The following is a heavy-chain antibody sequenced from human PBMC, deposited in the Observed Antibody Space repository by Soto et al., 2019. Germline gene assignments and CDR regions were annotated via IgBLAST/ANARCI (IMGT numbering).Heavy chain of an antibody. CDR3: ARSRHGSGSYTHFYYGMVV. Sequence: QVQLVESGGGVVQPGRSLRLSCAASGFTFISYAMHWVRQAPGKGLEWVAVISFDGSTEYYADSVKGRFTISRDNSKSTVYLQRNSLGSADTAVYYCARSRHGSGSYTHFYYGMVVWVQGTTVTVSS. V-gene: IGHV3-30-3*01. CDR1: GFTFISYA. J-gene: IGHJ6*02. CDR2: ISFDGSTE. D-gene: IGHD3-10*01.